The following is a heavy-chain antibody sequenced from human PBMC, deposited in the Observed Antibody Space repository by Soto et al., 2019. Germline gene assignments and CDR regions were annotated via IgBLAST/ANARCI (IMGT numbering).Heavy chain of an antibody. Sequence: SETLSLTGAVYGACLSGYSWSWIRQPPGKGLEWIGELNHSGSTTYNPSLKSRVTISVDTSRNQFSLKLSSVTAADTALYYCARVGYCITTSCYNFDYWGQGTLVTVSS. V-gene: IGHV4-34*01. J-gene: IGHJ4*02. CDR3: ARVGYCITTSCYNFDY. CDR1: GACLSGYS. CDR2: LNHSGST. D-gene: IGHD2-2*01.